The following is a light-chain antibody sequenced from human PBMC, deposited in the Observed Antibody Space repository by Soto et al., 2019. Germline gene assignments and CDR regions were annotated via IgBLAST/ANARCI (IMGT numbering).Light chain of an antibody. CDR2: LSSDGSH. CDR3: QTWDTGARVV. V-gene: IGLV4-69*01. J-gene: IGLJ2*01. Sequence: QSVLTRSPSASASLGASVKLTCTLSSGHSSYAIAWHQQQPEKGPRYLMKLSSDGSHSKGGGIPDRFSGSSSGAERYLTISSLQSEDEADDYCQTWDTGARVVFGGGTKLTVL. CDR1: SGHSSYA.